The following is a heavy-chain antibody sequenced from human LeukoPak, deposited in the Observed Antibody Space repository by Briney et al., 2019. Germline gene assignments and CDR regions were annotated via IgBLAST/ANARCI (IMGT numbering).Heavy chain of an antibody. CDR3: ARDRQMATITLNFDY. Sequence: GGSLRLSCAASGFTFSDYYVSWIRQAPGKGLEWVSYISSSGSTIYYADSVKGRFTISRDNAKNSLYLQMNSLGAEDTAVYYCARDRQMATITLNFDYWGQGILVTVSS. J-gene: IGHJ4*02. CDR2: ISSSGSTI. D-gene: IGHD5-24*01. CDR1: GFTFSDYY. V-gene: IGHV3-11*01.